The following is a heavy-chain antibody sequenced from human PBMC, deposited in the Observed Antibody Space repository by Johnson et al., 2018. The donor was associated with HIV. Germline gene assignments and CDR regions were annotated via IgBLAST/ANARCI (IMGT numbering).Heavy chain of an antibody. CDR3: AREGGRDAFDI. D-gene: IGHD2-15*01. CDR1: GFTFNTYA. V-gene: IGHV3-30*04. CDR2: ISYDGSEK. J-gene: IGHJ3*02. Sequence: QVQLVESGGGVVQPGRSLRLSCAASGFTFNTYAMHWVRQAPGKGLEWVAVISYDGSEKYFGDSVRGRFTISRDNSKNTLYLQMNILRAEDTAVYYCAREGGRDAFDIWGQWTKVTVSS.